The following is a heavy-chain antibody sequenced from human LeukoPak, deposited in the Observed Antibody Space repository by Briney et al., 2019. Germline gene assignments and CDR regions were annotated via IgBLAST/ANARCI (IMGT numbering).Heavy chain of an antibody. Sequence: SETLSLTCAVYGGSFSGYHWSWIRQPPGKGLEWIGEINHSGSTNYNPSLKSRVTISVDTSKNQFSLKLSSVTAADTAVYYCARGGGWYYDSSGYYRNNWFDPWGQGTLVTVSS. CDR3: ARGGGWYYDSSGYYRNNWFDP. D-gene: IGHD3-22*01. V-gene: IGHV4-34*01. CDR1: GGSFSGYH. J-gene: IGHJ5*02. CDR2: INHSGST.